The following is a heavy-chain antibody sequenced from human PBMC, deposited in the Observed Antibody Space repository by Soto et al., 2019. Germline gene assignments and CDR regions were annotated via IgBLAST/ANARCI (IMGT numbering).Heavy chain of an antibody. CDR1: GGSISSSSYY. Sequence: QLQLQESGPGLLKPSETLSRTCTVSGGSISSSSYYWCWIRQPPGKGLEWIGSIDYSGSTYYNPSLQSRVPTSEDTSKNQYCLKRSSVTTADTAVYYCARHIPSPAVAAPTIRSYYDYMDVWGKGTTVTVSS. CDR2: IDYSGST. D-gene: IGHD2-15*01. CDR3: ARHIPSPAVAAPTIRSYYDYMDV. V-gene: IGHV4-39*01. J-gene: IGHJ6*03.